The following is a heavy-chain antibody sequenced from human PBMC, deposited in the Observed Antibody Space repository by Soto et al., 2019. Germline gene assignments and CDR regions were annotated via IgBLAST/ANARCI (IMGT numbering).Heavy chain of an antibody. CDR2: ILHIGST. Sequence: VQLQESGPGLVKPSGTLSLTCTVSGGSISTTNWWSWVRQSPGKGLEWIGEILHIGSTNYNPSLKSRVTISIDQSKNQFSLRLSSVTAADTAVYYCASGFDGDGLYNGGHPWGQGTLVSVSS. V-gene: IGHV4-4*02. CDR3: ASGFDGDGLYNGGHP. J-gene: IGHJ5*02. D-gene: IGHD2-21*02. CDR1: GGSISTTNW.